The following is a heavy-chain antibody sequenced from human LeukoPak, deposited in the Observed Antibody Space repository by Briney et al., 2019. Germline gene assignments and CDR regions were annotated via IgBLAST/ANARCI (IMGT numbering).Heavy chain of an antibody. Sequence: GGYLRLSCAASGFTLSTYTVNWVRQSPGKGLVWVSRIDTDGSNTAYADSVKGRFTISRDNAKNTLYLQMNSLRAEDTAVYYCTRGGTTLDYWGQGTLVTVSS. D-gene: IGHD1-7*01. CDR3: TRGGTTLDY. CDR1: GFTLSTYT. CDR2: IDTDGSNT. J-gene: IGHJ4*02. V-gene: IGHV3-74*01.